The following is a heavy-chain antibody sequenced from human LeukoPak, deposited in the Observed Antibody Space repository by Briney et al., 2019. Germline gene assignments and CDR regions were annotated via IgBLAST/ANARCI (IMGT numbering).Heavy chain of an antibody. J-gene: IGHJ6*04. CDR2: INPNSGGT. D-gene: IGHD3-10*01. CDR3: ARGDYYGSGSYYFSPYYYYYGMDV. Sequence: ASVTVSCKASGYTFTGYYMHWVRQPPGQGLEWMGWINPNSGGTNYAQKFQGWVTMTRDTSISTAYMELSRLRSDDTAVYYCARGDYYGSGSYYFSPYYYYYGMDVWGKGTTVTVSS. V-gene: IGHV1-2*04. CDR1: GYTFTGYY.